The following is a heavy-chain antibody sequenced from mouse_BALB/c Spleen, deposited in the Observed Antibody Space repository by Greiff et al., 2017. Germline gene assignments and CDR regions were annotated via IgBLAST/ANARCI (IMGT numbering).Heavy chain of an antibody. CDR2: ISYSGST. CDR3: ANYYGSSFSWFAY. D-gene: IGHD1-1*01. V-gene: IGHV3-2*02. Sequence: EVKLQESGPGLVKPSQSLSLTCTVTGYSITSDYAWNWIRQFPGNKLEWMGYISYSGSTSYNPSLKSRISITRDTSKNQFFLQLNSVTTEDTATYYCANYYGSSFSWFAYWGQGTLVTVSA. J-gene: IGHJ3*01. CDR1: GYSITSDYA.